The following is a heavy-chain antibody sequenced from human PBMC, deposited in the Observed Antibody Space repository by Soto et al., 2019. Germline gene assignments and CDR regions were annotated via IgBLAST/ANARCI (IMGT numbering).Heavy chain of an antibody. V-gene: IGHV4-30-2*01. CDR3: ARTLDYGGSAGSNWFDP. CDR2: IYARGST. J-gene: IGHJ5*02. CDR1: GDSISSGAYS. D-gene: IGHD4-17*01. Sequence: HLQLQESGSGLVGPSQTLSLTCAVSGDSISSGAYSWSWIRQPPGKGLEWIGYIYARGSTYYNPSLKSRVPMSVDRSKNQFSLNLSSVTAADTAVYFCARTLDYGGSAGSNWFDPWGQGTLVTVSS.